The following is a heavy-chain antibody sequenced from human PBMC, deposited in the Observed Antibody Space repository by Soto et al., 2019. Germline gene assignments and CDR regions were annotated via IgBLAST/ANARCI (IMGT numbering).Heavy chain of an antibody. CDR2: INHSGST. V-gene: IGHV4-34*01. D-gene: IGHD5-12*01. CDR1: GGSFSGYY. J-gene: IGHJ4*02. Sequence: PSETLSLTCAVYGGSFSGYYWSWIRQPPGKGLEWIGEINHSGSTNYNPSLKRRVTISVDTSKNQFSLKLSSVTAADTAVYYCARTKGVPRSKWLPFYFDYWGQGTLVTVSS. CDR3: ARTKGVPRSKWLPFYFDY.